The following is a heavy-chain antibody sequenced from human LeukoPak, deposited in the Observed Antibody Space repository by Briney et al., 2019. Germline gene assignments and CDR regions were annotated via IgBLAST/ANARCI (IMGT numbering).Heavy chain of an antibody. V-gene: IGHV4-30-2*01. Sequence: SETLSLNCAVSGGSISSGGYSWSWIRQPPGKGLEWIGYIYHSGSTYYNPSLKSRVTISVDRSKNQFSLKLSSVTAADTAVYYCARLGWFGEFGYWGQGTLVTVSS. CDR1: GGSISSGGYS. CDR2: IYHSGST. J-gene: IGHJ4*02. CDR3: ARLGWFGEFGY. D-gene: IGHD3-10*01.